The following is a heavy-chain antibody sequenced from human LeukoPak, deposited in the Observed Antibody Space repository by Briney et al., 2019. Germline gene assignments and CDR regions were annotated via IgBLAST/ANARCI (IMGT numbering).Heavy chain of an antibody. CDR2: IYTSGST. D-gene: IGHD3-10*01. Sequence: SETLSLTCTVSGGSISSGSYYWSWIRQPAGKGLEWIGRIYTSGSTNYNPSLKSRVTISVDTSKNQFSLKLSSVTAADTAVYYCARASGVRGAIFNWFDPWGQGTLVTVSS. CDR3: ARASGVRGAIFNWFDP. J-gene: IGHJ5*02. CDR1: GGSISSGSYY. V-gene: IGHV4-61*02.